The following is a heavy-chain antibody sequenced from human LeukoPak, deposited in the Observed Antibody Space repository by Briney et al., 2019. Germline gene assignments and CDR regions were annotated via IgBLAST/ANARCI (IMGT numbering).Heavy chain of an antibody. V-gene: IGHV3-20*04. D-gene: IGHD3-16*01. CDR1: GFTFEGFD. CDR2: INSNGGST. CDR3: VRRLGRVIGSFLR. J-gene: IGHJ4*02. Sequence: GESLRLSCAVSGFTFEGFDMSWVRQVPGKGLEWVSRINSNGGSTGYVDSVRGRFTISRDNAKNSLYLQMNSLRAEDTGVYYCVRRLGRVIGSFLRRGQGTLGPVS.